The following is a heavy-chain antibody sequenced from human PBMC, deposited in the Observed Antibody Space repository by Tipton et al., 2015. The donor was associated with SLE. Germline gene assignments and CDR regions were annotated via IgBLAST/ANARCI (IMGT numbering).Heavy chain of an antibody. D-gene: IGHD4-23*01. Sequence: TLSLTCTVSGVSISNYYWSWIRQPAGKGLEWIGRIYTSGSTKYNPSLKSRVTISVDTSKNQFSLKLSSVTAADTAVYYCARGGGNANWYFDLWGRGTLVTVSS. CDR2: IYTSGST. V-gene: IGHV4-4*07. J-gene: IGHJ2*01. CDR3: ARGGGNANWYFDL. CDR1: GVSISNYY.